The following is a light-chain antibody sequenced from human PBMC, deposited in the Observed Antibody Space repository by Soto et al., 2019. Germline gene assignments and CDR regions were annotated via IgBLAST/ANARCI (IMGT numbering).Light chain of an antibody. CDR2: DVS. V-gene: IGLV2-14*03. CDR3: SSYTTSNTRQIV. CDR1: SSDVGGYNY. J-gene: IGLJ1*01. Sequence: QSVLTQPASVSGSPGQSITISCTGTSSDVGGYNYVSWYQHHPGKAPKLMIFDVSNRPSEVSNRFSGSKSGNTASLTISGLQPEDESDYYCSSYTTSNTRQIVCGTGTKLTVL.